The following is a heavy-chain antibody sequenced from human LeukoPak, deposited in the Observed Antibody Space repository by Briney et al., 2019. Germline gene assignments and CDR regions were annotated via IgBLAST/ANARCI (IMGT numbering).Heavy chain of an antibody. D-gene: IGHD6-13*01. CDR3: AREYSSSWPYYYYYGMDV. J-gene: IGHJ6*02. CDR1: GGSISSSSYY. Sequence: SETLSLTCTVSGGSISSSSYYWGWIRQPPGKGLEWIGSIYYSGSTYYNPSLKSRVTISVDTSKNQFSPKLSSVTAADTAVYYCAREYSSSWPYYYYYGMDVWGQGTTVTVSS. V-gene: IGHV4-39*07. CDR2: IYYSGST.